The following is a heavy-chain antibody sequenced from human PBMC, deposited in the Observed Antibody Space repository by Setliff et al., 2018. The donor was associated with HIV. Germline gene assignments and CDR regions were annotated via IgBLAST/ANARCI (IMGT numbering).Heavy chain of an antibody. CDR2: IIPISGTA. D-gene: IGHD3-3*01. V-gene: IGHV1-69*05. J-gene: IGHJ3*02. Sequence: ASVKVSCKASGGTFSNYGMSWVRQAPGQGLEWMGGIIPISGTANYAQKFQGRVTITTDESTSTAYMELRSLRSDDTAVYYCARVAWYYSFWSGLGDAFDIWGQGTMVTVSS. CDR3: ARVAWYYSFWSGLGDAFDI. CDR1: GGTFSNYG.